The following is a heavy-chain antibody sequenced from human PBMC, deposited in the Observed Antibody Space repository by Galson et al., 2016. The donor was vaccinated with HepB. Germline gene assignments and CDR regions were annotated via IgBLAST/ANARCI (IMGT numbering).Heavy chain of an antibody. J-gene: IGHJ4*02. Sequence: LSLTCTVSGGSIRGGDYHWSWIRQPPGKGLEWIGFIHDSGSTYYNPTLNSRLTISVDRAKNQFSLKLSSVTVADTAVYHCARTYYNFLTGYYRYYFDFWGQGTLVTVSS. CDR2: IHDSGST. CDR3: ARTYYNFLTGYYRYYFDF. D-gene: IGHD3-9*01. V-gene: IGHV4-30-4*01. CDR1: GGSIRGGDYH.